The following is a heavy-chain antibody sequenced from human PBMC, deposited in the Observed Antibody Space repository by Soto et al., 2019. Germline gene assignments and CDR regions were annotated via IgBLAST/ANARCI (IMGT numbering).Heavy chain of an antibody. CDR1: GFNFSSSY. CDR2: VKGDGREN. Sequence: EVQLVESGGDLVQPVGSLRLSCAASGFNFSSSYMSWVRQAQGKGLGWVANVKGDGRENYYVDCVKARCTVSRDKATSLRYLQMTRLSAEATGVYYCAKWGGAGSDDWGQGTLVRVAS. J-gene: IGHJ4*02. V-gene: IGHV3-7*01. CDR3: AKWGGAGSDD. D-gene: IGHD3-10*01.